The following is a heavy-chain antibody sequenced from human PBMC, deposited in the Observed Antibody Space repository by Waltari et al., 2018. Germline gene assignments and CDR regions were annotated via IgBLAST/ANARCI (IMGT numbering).Heavy chain of an antibody. CDR3: ARDLRSIPYPNWFDP. Sequence: QLQESGPGLMKTSETLSLTCTVSGDSISSSHYYWGWIRQPPGKGLEWIGSIYYSGNTYYNPSLKSRATVAVDTSKNQFSLKLSSVTAADTAVYYCARDLRSIPYPNWFDPWGQGTLVTVSS. CDR2: IYYSGNT. J-gene: IGHJ5*02. D-gene: IGHD2-21*01. CDR1: GDSISSSHYY. V-gene: IGHV4-39*07.